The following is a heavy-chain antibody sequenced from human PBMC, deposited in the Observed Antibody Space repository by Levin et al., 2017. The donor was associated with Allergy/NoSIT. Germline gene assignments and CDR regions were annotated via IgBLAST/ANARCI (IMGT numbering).Heavy chain of an antibody. CDR2: ISWDGGST. D-gene: IGHD3-16*01. CDR1: GFTFDDYT. V-gene: IGHV3-43*01. Sequence: GGSLRLSCAASGFTFDDYTMHWVRQAPGKGLEWVSLISWDGGSTYYADSVKGRFTISRDNSKNSLYLQMNSLRTEDTALYYCATQTLYGDYVDYWGQGTLVTVSS. CDR3: ATQTLYGDYVDY. J-gene: IGHJ4*02.